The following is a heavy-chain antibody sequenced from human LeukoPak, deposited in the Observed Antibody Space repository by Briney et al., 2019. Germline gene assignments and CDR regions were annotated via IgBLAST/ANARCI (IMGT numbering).Heavy chain of an antibody. Sequence: PSETLSLTCTVAGGSINSYYWSWIRQPPGKRLERIAFIHYTGSPHYSSSLKSRVTKSVDTSKNQFSLKLSGVTAADTAVYYCARHYIEPPHYFDIWGQGILVTVSS. J-gene: IGHJ4*02. CDR2: IHYTGSP. V-gene: IGHV4-59*08. CDR3: ARHYIEPPHYFDI. CDR1: GGSINSYY.